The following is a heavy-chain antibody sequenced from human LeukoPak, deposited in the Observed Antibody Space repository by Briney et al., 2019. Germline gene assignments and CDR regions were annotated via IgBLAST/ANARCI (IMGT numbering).Heavy chain of an antibody. J-gene: IGHJ5*02. D-gene: IGHD6-19*01. CDR2: IYYSGST. Sequence: PSETLSLTCTVSGGSISSSSYYWGWIRQPPGKGLEWIGSIYYSGSTYYNPSLKRRVNISVDTSKNKFSLKLSSVTAADTAVYYCARVAGMSGWYWFDPWGQGPLVTVSS. CDR1: GGSISSSSYY. V-gene: IGHV4-39*07. CDR3: ARVAGMSGWYWFDP.